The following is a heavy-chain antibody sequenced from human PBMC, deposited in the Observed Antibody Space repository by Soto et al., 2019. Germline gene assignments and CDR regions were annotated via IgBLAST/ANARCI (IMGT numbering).Heavy chain of an antibody. J-gene: IGHJ4*02. D-gene: IGHD4-17*01. V-gene: IGHV4-34*01. Sequence: SETLSLTCAVSGGSFSGYYWSWIRQPPGKGLEWIGEINHSGSTNYNPSLKSRVTISVDTSKNQFSLKLSSVTAADTAVYYCATIAVTIPDDYWGQGTLVTVSS. CDR1: GGSFSGYY. CDR2: INHSGST. CDR3: ATIAVTIPDDY.